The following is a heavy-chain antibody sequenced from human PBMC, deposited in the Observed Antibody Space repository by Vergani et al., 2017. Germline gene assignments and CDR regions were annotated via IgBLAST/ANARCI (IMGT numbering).Heavy chain of an antibody. CDR3: VHRLGYFDWDGAFDV. Sequence: QITLRESVPTLVKPTQTLTLTCTFSGFSLTTGGEGVGWIRQPPGRALEWLAFVYWNDDERSSPSLKSRVTITKDTSKNEVILTMATMDPVDTATYYCVHRLGYFDWDGAFDVWGPGTMVTVSS. CDR2: VYWNDDE. CDR1: GFSLTTGGEG. J-gene: IGHJ3*01. D-gene: IGHD3-9*01. V-gene: IGHV2-5*01.